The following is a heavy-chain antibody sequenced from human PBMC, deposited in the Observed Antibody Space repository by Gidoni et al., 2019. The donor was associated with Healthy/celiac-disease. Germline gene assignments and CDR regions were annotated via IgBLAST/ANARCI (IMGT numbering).Heavy chain of an antibody. CDR2: IYYSGRT. D-gene: IGHD6-13*01. CDR3: ARASSSSWYLLYNWFDP. CDR1: GCSISSYY. Sequence: QVQLQESGPGLVKPSETLSLTCTVSGCSISSYYWSWIRQPPGKGLEWIGYIYYSGRTNYNPSLKSRVTISVDTSKNQFSLKLSSVTAADTAVYYCARASSSSWYLLYNWFDPWGQGTLVTVSS. J-gene: IGHJ5*02. V-gene: IGHV4-59*01.